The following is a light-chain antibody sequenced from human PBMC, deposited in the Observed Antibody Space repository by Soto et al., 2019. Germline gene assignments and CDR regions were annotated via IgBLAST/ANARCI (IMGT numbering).Light chain of an antibody. CDR1: KNVSNNY. Sequence: EVVLTQSPGTLSLSPGERATPSCRASKNVSNNYLAWYQQKPGQAPRLLIFGSSDRAAGIPDRFSGSGSGTDFTLTISRLEPEDFAVYYCQQYGSSPPYTFGQGTKLEIK. CDR3: QQYGSSPPYT. V-gene: IGKV3-20*01. J-gene: IGKJ2*01. CDR2: GSS.